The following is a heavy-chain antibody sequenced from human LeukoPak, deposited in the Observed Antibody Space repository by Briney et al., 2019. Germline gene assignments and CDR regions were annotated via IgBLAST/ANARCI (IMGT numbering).Heavy chain of an antibody. J-gene: IGHJ4*02. CDR2: ISYDGSNK. CDR3: ARENRAAPFDY. V-gene: IGHV3-30-3*01. CDR1: GFTFSSYA. D-gene: IGHD6-13*01. Sequence: PGGSLRLSCAASGFTFSSYAMHWVRQAPGKGLEWVAVISYDGSNKYYADSVKGRFTISRDNSKNTLYLQMNSLRAEDTAVYYCARENRAAPFDYWGQGTLVTVSS.